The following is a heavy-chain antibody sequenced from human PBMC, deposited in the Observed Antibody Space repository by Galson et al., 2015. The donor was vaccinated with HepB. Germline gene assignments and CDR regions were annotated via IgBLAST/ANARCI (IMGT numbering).Heavy chain of an antibody. CDR3: ASVGGSYRDGMDV. J-gene: IGHJ6*02. D-gene: IGHD1-26*01. Sequence: SLRLSCAASGFTFISYSMNWVRQAPGKGLEWVSSISSSSSYIYYADSVKGRFTISRDNAKNSLYLQMNSLRAEDTAVYYCASVGGSYRDGMDVWGQGTTVTVSS. CDR1: GFTFISYS. V-gene: IGHV3-21*01. CDR2: ISSSSSYI.